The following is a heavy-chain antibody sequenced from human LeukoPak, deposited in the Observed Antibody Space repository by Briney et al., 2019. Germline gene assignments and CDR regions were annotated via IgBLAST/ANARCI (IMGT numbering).Heavy chain of an antibody. Sequence: ASVKVSCKASGYTFTSYAMHWVRQAPGQRLEWMGWSNAGNGNTKYSQEFQGRVTITADKSTSTAYMELSSLRSEDTAVYYCARAAVVVESLFFDIWGQGTMVTVSS. D-gene: IGHD2-15*01. CDR1: GYTFTSYA. CDR3: ARAAVVVESLFFDI. CDR2: SNAGNGNT. J-gene: IGHJ3*02. V-gene: IGHV1-3*02.